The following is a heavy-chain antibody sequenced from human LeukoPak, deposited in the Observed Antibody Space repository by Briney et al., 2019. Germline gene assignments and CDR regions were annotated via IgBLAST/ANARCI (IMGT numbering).Heavy chain of an antibody. V-gene: IGHV4-39*07. CDR1: GGSISSNTYY. J-gene: IGHJ6*02. CDR3: ARAHSIASYYYGVDV. CDR2: IYYSGDT. D-gene: IGHD2/OR15-2a*01. Sequence: KPSETLSLTCTASGGSISSNTYYWGWIRQPPGRGLEWIGTIYYSGDTYYNPSLKSRVTISIDTSKNQFSLKLSSVTAADTAVYYCARAHSIASYYYGVDVWGQGTTVTVSS.